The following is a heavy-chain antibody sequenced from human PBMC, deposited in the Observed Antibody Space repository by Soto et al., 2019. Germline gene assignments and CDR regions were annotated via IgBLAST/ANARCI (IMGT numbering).Heavy chain of an antibody. Sequence: GGSLRLSCAASGFTFSSYGMHWVCQAPGKGLEWVAVISYDGSNKYYADSVKGRFTISKDNSKNTLYLQMNSLRAEDTAVYYCAKEQVVVPAATSRGLDYWGQGTLVTVSS. D-gene: IGHD2-2*01. CDR3: AKEQVVVPAATSRGLDY. V-gene: IGHV3-30*18. CDR2: ISYDGSNK. CDR1: GFTFSSYG. J-gene: IGHJ4*02.